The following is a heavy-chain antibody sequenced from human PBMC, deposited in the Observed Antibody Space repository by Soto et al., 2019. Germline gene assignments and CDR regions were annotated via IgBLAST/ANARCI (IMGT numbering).Heavy chain of an antibody. D-gene: IGHD3-22*01. V-gene: IGHV3-21*01. CDR1: GFTFTTYS. CDR3: ARGGDSSGSWPRY. CDR2: ISSSSSYI. Sequence: EVQLVQSGGGLVKPGGSLRRSCAASGFTFTTYSMNWVRQAPGKGLEWVSSISSSSSYIYYADSVKGRFTISRDNAKNSLYLQMNSLRVEDTAMYYCARGGDSSGSWPRYWGQGTLVTVSS. J-gene: IGHJ4*02.